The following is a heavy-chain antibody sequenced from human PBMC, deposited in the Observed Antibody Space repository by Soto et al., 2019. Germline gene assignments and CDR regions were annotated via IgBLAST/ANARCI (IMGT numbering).Heavy chain of an antibody. D-gene: IGHD3-10*01. J-gene: IGHJ4*02. CDR1: GGSISSGGYY. CDR2: IYYSGST. CDR3: ARVDPDYGSGSYYFDY. Sequence: PSETLSLTCTVSGGSISSGGYYWSWIRQHPGKGLEWIGYIYYSGSTYYNPSLKSRVTISVDTSKNQFSLKLSSVTAADTAVYYCARVDPDYGSGSYYFDYWGQGTLVTVSS. V-gene: IGHV4-31*03.